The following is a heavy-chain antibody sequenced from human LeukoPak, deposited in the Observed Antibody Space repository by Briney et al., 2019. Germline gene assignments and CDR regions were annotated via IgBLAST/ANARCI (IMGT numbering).Heavy chain of an antibody. J-gene: IGHJ3*02. CDR2: IIPIFGTA. CDR1: GGTFSSYA. V-gene: IGHV1-69*05. Sequence: ASVKVSCKASGGTFSSYAISWVRQAPGQGLEWMGGIIPIFGTANYAQKFQGRVTITTDESTSTAYMELSSLRSEDTAVYYCARFFGVVINGRYAFDIWGQGTMVTVSS. D-gene: IGHD3-3*01. CDR3: ARFFGVVINGRYAFDI.